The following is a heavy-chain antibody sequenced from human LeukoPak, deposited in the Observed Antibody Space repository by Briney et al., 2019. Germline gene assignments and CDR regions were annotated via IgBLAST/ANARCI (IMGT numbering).Heavy chain of an antibody. V-gene: IGHV3-23*01. Sequence: PGGPLRLSCVASEFIFRNYAMTWVRQAPGKGLEWVSTIRHNGEATYFEDSVKGRFTISRDNTKNTLYLQMNSLRAEDTAIYFCAKDAGPSGEGATPADWGQGTLVTVSS. CDR3: AKDAGPSGEGATPAD. CDR2: IRHNGEAT. CDR1: EFIFRNYA. D-gene: IGHD1-26*01. J-gene: IGHJ4*02.